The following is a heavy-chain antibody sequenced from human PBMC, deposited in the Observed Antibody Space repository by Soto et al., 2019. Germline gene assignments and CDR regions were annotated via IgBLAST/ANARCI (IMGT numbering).Heavy chain of an antibody. V-gene: IGHV6-1*01. D-gene: IGHD2-15*01. CDR1: LDSFSSNSAA. CDR2: TYYRSKWYN. Sequence: SHTLSLTCALSLDSFSSNSAACNWIRHSPSRGLEWMGRTYYRSKWYNDYAVSVKSRITINPDTSKNKFSLQLNSVIPEDTAVYYCARDGGRYYFDSWGQGTLVPVYS. J-gene: IGHJ4*02. CDR3: ARDGGRYYFDS.